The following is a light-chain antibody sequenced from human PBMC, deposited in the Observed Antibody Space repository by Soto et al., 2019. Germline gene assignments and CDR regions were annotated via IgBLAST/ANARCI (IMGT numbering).Light chain of an antibody. CDR3: QTWGTGPFV. CDR2: LNSDGSH. Sequence: QLVLTQSPSASASLGASVKLTCTLSSGHSSYAIAWHQQQPEKGPRYLMKLNSDGSHSKGDGIPDRFSGSSSGAERYLTISSLQSEDEAVYYCQTWGTGPFVFGTGTKLTVL. J-gene: IGLJ1*01. CDR1: SGHSSYA. V-gene: IGLV4-69*01.